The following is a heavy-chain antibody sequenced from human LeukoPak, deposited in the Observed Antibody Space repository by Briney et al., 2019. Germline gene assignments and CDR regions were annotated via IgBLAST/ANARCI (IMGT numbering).Heavy chain of an antibody. CDR3: AAFLFLPDDSSGYYSDYFDY. Sequence: SVKVSCKASGFTFTSSAMQWVRQARGQRPEWIGWIVVGSGNTNYAQKFQERVTITRDMSTSTAYMELSSLRSEDTAVYYCAAFLFLPDDSSGYYSDYFDYWGQGTLVTVSS. CDR1: GFTFTSSA. CDR2: IVVGSGNT. J-gene: IGHJ4*02. D-gene: IGHD3-22*01. V-gene: IGHV1-58*02.